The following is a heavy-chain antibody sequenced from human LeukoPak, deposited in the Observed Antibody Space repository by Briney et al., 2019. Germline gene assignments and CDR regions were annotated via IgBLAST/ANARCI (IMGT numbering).Heavy chain of an antibody. CDR1: GYTFTNYG. V-gene: IGHV1-69*13. Sequence: ASVKVSYKASGYTFTNYGISWVRQAPGQGLEWMGGIIPIFGTANYAQKFQGRVTITADESTSTAYMELSSLRSEDTAVYYCQIVVVITQPDYWGQGTLVTVSS. D-gene: IGHD3-22*01. CDR3: QIVVVITQPDY. CDR2: IIPIFGTA. J-gene: IGHJ4*02.